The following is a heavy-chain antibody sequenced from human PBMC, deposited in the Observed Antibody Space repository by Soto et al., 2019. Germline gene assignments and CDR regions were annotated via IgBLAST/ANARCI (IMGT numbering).Heavy chain of an antibody. CDR2: ISYDGSNK. J-gene: IGHJ6*02. Sequence: GGSLRLSCAASGFTFSSYGMHWVRQAPGKGLEWVAVISYDGSNKYYADSVKGRFTISRDNSKNTLYLQMNSLRAEDTAVYYCAKPLRKVDTAILYCMDVWGQGTTVTVSS. CDR1: GFTFSSYG. CDR3: AKPLRKVDTAILYCMDV. V-gene: IGHV3-30*18. D-gene: IGHD5-18*01.